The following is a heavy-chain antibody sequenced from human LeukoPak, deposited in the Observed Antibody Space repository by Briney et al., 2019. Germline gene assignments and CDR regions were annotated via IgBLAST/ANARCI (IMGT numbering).Heavy chain of an antibody. J-gene: IGHJ4*02. CDR1: GFTFSSYA. CDR3: ARDQGEDYPLDY. CDR2: ISYDGSNK. Sequence: PGGSLRLSCAASGFTFSSYAMHWVRQAPGKGLEWVAVISYDGSNKYYADSVKGRFTISRDNSKNTLYLQMNSLRAEDTAVYYCARDQGEDYPLDYWGQGTLVTVSS. D-gene: IGHD4-11*01. V-gene: IGHV3-30-3*01.